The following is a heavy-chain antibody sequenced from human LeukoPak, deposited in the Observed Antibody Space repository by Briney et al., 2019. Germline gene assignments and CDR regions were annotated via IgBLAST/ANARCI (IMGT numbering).Heavy chain of an antibody. V-gene: IGHV4-59*01. D-gene: IGHD3-9*01. J-gene: IGHJ4*02. CDR1: GGSISSYY. Sequence: SETLSLTCTVSGGSISSYYWSWIRQPPGKGLEWIGYIYYSGSTNYNPSLKSRVTISVDTSKNQFSLKLSSVTAADTAVYYCARDDYDILTGYSKFDYWGQGTLVTVSS. CDR3: ARDDYDILTGYSKFDY. CDR2: IYYSGST.